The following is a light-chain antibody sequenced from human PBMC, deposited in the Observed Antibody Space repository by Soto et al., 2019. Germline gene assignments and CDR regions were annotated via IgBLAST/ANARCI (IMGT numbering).Light chain of an antibody. CDR2: NNN. Sequence: QSVLSQPHSASGTPGQRVTISCSGSSSNIGSNSVNWYQQLPGTAPRLLIYNNNQWPSGVPDRSSGSKSGTSTSLAISGLQSEDEAHYYCAAWDDDLNAWVFGGGTKLTVL. V-gene: IGLV1-44*01. CDR3: AAWDDDLNAWV. CDR1: SSNIGSNS. J-gene: IGLJ3*02.